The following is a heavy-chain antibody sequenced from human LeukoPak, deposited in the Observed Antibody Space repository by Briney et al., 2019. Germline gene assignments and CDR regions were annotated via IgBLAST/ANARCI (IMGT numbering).Heavy chain of an antibody. CDR1: GFTFSDYY. CDR3: AREGKSSSWFIKAHWFDP. J-gene: IGHJ5*02. V-gene: IGHV3-11*01. D-gene: IGHD6-13*01. Sequence: GGSLRLSCAASGFTFSDYYMSWIRQAPGKGLEWVSYISSSGSTIYYADSVKGRFTISRDNAKNSLYLQMNSLRAEDTAVYYCAREGKSSSWFIKAHWFDPWGQGTLVTVSS. CDR2: ISSSGSTI.